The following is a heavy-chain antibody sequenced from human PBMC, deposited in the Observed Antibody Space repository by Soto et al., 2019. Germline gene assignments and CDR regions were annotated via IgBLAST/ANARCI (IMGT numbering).Heavy chain of an antibody. J-gene: IGHJ4*02. CDR3: ARVKAAAGTRPYYFDY. CDR2: INHSGST. CDR1: GGSFSGYY. D-gene: IGHD6-13*01. Sequence: SETLSLTCAVYGGSFSGYYWSWIRQPPGKGLEWIGEINHSGSTNYNPSLKSRVTISVDTSKNQFSLKLSSVTAADTAVYYCARVKAAAGTRPYYFDYWGQGTLVTVSS. V-gene: IGHV4-34*01.